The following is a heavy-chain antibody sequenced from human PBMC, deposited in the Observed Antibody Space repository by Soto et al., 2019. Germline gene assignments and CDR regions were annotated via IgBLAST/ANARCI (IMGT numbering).Heavy chain of an antibody. J-gene: IGHJ4*02. CDR2: IYHTGTT. CDR1: GGSINSGDYS. CDR3: ARQARTVIKRAFDY. Sequence: SETLSLTCTVSGGSINSGDYSWTWIRQPPGKGLEWIGYIYHTGTTYYNMSLKSRVTISVDRSKNQFSLKLSSVTAADTAVYYCARQARTVIKRAFDYWGQGTRVTVSS. V-gene: IGHV4-30-2*01. D-gene: IGHD4-17*01.